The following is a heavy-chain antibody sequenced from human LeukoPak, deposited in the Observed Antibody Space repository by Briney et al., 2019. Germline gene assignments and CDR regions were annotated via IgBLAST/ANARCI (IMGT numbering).Heavy chain of an antibody. Sequence: XSYYWSWIRQXPGXGLEWIGYIYYSGSTHYNPSLKSRVTISVDTSKNQFSLKLSSVTAADTAVYYCARMPDYYDSSGYHGFFDYWGQGTLVTVSS. CDR2: IYYSGST. CDR1: XSYY. J-gene: IGHJ4*02. V-gene: IGHV4-59*01. CDR3: ARMPDYYDSSGYHGFFDY. D-gene: IGHD3-22*01.